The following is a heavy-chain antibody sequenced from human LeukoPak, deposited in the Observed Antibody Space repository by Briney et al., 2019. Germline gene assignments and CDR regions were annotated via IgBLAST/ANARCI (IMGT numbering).Heavy chain of an antibody. CDR2: IIPIFGTA. V-gene: IGHV1-69*05. D-gene: IGHD3-22*01. Sequence: SVKVSCKASGGTFSSYAISWVRQAPGQGLEWMGGIIPIFGTANYAQKFQGRVTITTDESTSTAYMELSSLRSEDTAVYYCARKYYYDSSPWFDPWGQGTLVTVSS. J-gene: IGHJ5*02. CDR3: ARKYYYDSSPWFDP. CDR1: GGTFSSYA.